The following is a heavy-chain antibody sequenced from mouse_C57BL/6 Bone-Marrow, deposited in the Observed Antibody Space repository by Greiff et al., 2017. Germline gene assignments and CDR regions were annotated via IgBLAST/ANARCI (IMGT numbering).Heavy chain of an antibody. CDR1: GYTFTDYY. D-gene: IGHD4-1*01. CDR2: IYPGSGNT. V-gene: IGHV1-84*01. J-gene: IGHJ2*01. Sequence: VQLQESGPELVKPGASVKISCKASGYTFTDYYINWVKQRPGRGLEWIGWIYPGSGNTKYNEKFKGKATLTVDTSSSTAYMQLSSLTSEDSAVYFCGGGVWDVVYWGQGTTLTVSS. CDR3: GGGVWDVVY.